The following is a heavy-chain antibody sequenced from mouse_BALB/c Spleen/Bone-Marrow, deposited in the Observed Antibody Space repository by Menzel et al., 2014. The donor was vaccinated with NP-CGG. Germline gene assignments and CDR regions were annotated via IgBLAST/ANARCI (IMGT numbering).Heavy chain of an antibody. J-gene: IGHJ3*01. D-gene: IGHD1-2*01. CDR3: VRRDYGYGGFAY. V-gene: IGHV10-1*02. CDR2: IRSKSNNYAT. Sequence: EVQLQESGGGLVQPKGSLKLSCAASGFTFNTYAMNWVRQAPGKGLEWVARIRSKSNNYATYYADSVKDRFTISRDDSQSMLYLQMNNLKTEDTAMYYGVRRDYGYGGFAYWGQGTLVTVSA. CDR1: GFTFNTYA.